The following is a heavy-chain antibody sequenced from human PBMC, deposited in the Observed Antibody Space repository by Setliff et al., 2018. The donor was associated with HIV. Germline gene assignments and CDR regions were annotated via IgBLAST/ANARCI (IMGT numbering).Heavy chain of an antibody. J-gene: IGHJ6*03. CDR1: GGSISSGSYY. CDR3: ARETYYYDNPQYYYYYMDV. CDR2: IYTSGST. D-gene: IGHD3-22*01. V-gene: IGHV4-61*02. Sequence: SETLSLTCTVSGGSISSGSYYWSWIRQPAGKGLEWIVRIYTSGSTNYNPSLKSRVTISVDTSKNQFSLKLRSVTAADTAVYYCARETYYYDNPQYYYYYMDVWGKGTTVTVSS.